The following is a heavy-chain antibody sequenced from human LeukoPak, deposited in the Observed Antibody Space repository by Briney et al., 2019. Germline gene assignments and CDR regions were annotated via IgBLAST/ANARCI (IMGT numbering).Heavy chain of an antibody. D-gene: IGHD1-26*01. J-gene: IGHJ4*02. V-gene: IGHV3-33*01. CDR3: ARNREVGATFEYYFDY. CDR2: IWYDGNNK. CDR1: GFTISRYG. Sequence: PGGSLTLSCAASGFTISRYGMHWVRQAPGKGLEWVAVIWYDGNNKYYADSVKARFTISRDNSKNTLCLQMNSLRAEDTAVYYCARNREVGATFEYYFDYWGQGTLVTVSS.